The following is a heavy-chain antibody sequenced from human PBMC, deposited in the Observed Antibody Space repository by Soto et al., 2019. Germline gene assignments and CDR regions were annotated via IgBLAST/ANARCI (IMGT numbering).Heavy chain of an antibody. Sequence: PGGSLRLSCAASGFTFSSYGMHWVRQAPGKGLEWVAVISYDGSNKYYADSVKGRFTISRDNSKNTLYLQMNSLRAEDTAVYYCAKDWYSSSLPRYYYYGMDVWGQGTTVTVSS. CDR3: AKDWYSSSLPRYYYYGMDV. D-gene: IGHD6-13*01. J-gene: IGHJ6*02. V-gene: IGHV3-30*18. CDR2: ISYDGSNK. CDR1: GFTFSSYG.